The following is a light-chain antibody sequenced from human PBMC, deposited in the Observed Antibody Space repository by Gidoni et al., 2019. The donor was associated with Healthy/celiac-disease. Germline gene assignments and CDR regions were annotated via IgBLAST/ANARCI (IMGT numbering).Light chain of an antibody. V-gene: IGKV3-20*01. J-gene: IGKJ4*01. Sequence: EIVFTQSPGTLSWSPGERATLSCRASQSVSSSYVAWYQQKPGQAPRLLIYDASIRATGIPARFTGSGSGTDFTLTIRRLEPEDFAVFYCQQYGSSPEAFGGGTKVEIK. CDR1: QSVSSSY. CDR3: QQYGSSPEA. CDR2: DAS.